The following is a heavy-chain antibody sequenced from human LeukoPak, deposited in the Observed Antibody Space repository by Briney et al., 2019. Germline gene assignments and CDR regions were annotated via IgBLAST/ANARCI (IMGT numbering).Heavy chain of an antibody. Sequence: GASVTVSCKASGYTFTGYYMHWVRRAPGQGLEWMGWINPNSGGTNYAQKFQGRVTMTRDTSISTAYMELSRLRSDDTAVYYCARATYYYDSSGYYVYYFDYWGQGTLVTVSS. CDR1: GYTFTGYY. J-gene: IGHJ4*02. V-gene: IGHV1-2*02. D-gene: IGHD3-22*01. CDR2: INPNSGGT. CDR3: ARATYYYDSSGYYVYYFDY.